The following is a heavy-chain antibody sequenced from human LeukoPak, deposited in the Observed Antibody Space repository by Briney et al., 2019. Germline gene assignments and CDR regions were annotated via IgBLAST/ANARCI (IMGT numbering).Heavy chain of an antibody. CDR3: ARGIGGGSWPYYYYGMDV. V-gene: IGHV4-59*01. Sequence: SETLSLTCTVSGGSISSYYWSWIRQPPGRGVGWIGYIYYSGSTNYNPSLKSRVTISVDTSKNQFSLKLSSVTAADTAVYYCARGIGGGSWPYYYYGMDVWGQGTTVTVSS. CDR2: IYYSGST. J-gene: IGHJ6*02. D-gene: IGHD2-15*01. CDR1: GGSISSYY.